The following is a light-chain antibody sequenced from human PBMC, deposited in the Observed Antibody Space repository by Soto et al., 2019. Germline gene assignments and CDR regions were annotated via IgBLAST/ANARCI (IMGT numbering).Light chain of an antibody. CDR1: SNDVGSYNL. V-gene: IGLV2-23*02. J-gene: IGLJ1*01. CDR3: CSYAGFTTYV. CDR2: EVT. Sequence: QSVLTQPASVSGSPGQSITISCTGTSNDVGSYNLVSWYQHHPGKAPKLIIYEVTKRPSGVSNRFSASKSGNTASLTISGLQPEDEADYYCCSYAGFTTYVFGTGTKLTVL.